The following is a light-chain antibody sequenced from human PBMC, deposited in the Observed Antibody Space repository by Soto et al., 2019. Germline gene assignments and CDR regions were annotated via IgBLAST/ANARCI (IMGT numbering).Light chain of an antibody. CDR1: SSDVGGYNY. Sequence: QSALTQPASVSGSPGQSITISCTGTSSDVGGYNYVSWYQQHPGKAPKLMIYEVSNRPSGVSNRFSGSKSGNTASLTISGLQAKDEADYYCAAWDDSLRGVFGGGTQLTVL. CDR3: AAWDDSLRGV. J-gene: IGLJ3*02. V-gene: IGLV2-14*01. CDR2: EVS.